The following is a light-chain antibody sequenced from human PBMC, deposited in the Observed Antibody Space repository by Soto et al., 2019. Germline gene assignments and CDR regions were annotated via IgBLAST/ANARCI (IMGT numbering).Light chain of an antibody. CDR1: SSNIGSDF. V-gene: IGLV1-51*02. CDR3: AAWDTSLSGGV. J-gene: IGLJ3*02. CDR2: ENN. Sequence: QSVLTQPPSVSAAPGQKVTISCSGSSSNIGSDFVSWYQQLPGTAPQLLSYENNKRPSGIPDRFSGYKSATSATLGITGLQTGDEADDYCAAWDTSLSGGVFGGGTKLTVL.